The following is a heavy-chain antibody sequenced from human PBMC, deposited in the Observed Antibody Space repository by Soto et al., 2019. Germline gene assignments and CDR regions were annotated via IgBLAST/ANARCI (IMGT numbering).Heavy chain of an antibody. CDR1: GGTFSSYT. J-gene: IGHJ5*02. D-gene: IGHD2-2*01. Sequence: ASVKVSCKASGGTFSSYTISWVRQAPGQGLEWMGRIIPILGIANYAQKFQGRVTITADKSTSTAYMELSSLRSEDTAVYYCARDSIVVVPAAMGGFDPWGQGTLVTVSS. CDR3: ARDSIVVVPAAMGGFDP. CDR2: IIPILGIA. V-gene: IGHV1-69*04.